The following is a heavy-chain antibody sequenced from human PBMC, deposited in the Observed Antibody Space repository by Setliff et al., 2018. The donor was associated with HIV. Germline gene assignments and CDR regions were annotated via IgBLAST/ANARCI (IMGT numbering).Heavy chain of an antibody. J-gene: IGHJ6*02. CDR3: ARGHCSGTNCYGVDYYGMDV. CDR2: IIPFLGVR. CDR1: GGTFSSYV. Sequence: SVKVSCKASGGTFSSYVISWVRQAPGQGPEWMGGIIPFLGVRDYAQKFQGRVTITADESTRTGYMELRSLQSEDTAVYYCARGHCSGTNCYGVDYYGMDVWGQGTTVTVSS. V-gene: IGHV1-69*10. D-gene: IGHD2-2*01.